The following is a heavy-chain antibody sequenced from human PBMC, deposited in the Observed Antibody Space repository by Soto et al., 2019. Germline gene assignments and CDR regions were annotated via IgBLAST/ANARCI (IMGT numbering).Heavy chain of an antibody. CDR1: GFTFSSYA. J-gene: IGHJ6*03. CDR3: ARGVEQWLDEAEYYYMDV. CDR2: ISSNGGST. V-gene: IGHV3-64*01. Sequence: GGSLRLSCAASGFTFSSYAMHWVRQAPGKGLEYVSAISSNGGSTYYANSVKGRFTISRDNSKNTLYLQMGSLRAEDMAVYYCARGVEQWLDEAEYYYMDVWGKGTTVTVSS. D-gene: IGHD6-19*01.